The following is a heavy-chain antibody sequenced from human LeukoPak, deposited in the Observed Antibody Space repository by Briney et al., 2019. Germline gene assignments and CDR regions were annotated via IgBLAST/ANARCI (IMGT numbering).Heavy chain of an antibody. CDR1: GGTFSSYA. D-gene: IGHD3-22*01. Sequence: ASVKVSCKASGGTFSSYAISWVRQAPGQGLEWMGWISAYNGNTNYAQKLQGRVTMTTDTSTSTAYMELRSLRSDDTAVYYCARGTPNYYDSSGYPATIDYWGQGTLVTVSS. CDR2: ISAYNGNT. J-gene: IGHJ4*02. CDR3: ARGTPNYYDSSGYPATIDY. V-gene: IGHV1-18*01.